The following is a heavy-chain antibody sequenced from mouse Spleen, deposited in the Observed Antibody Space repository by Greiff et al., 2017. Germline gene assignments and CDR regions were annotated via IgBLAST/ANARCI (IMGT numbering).Heavy chain of an antibody. CDR3: ARDGYDYAMDY. CDR2: IYPGDGDT. CDR1: GYAFSSYW. Sequence: VMLVESGAELVRPGSSVKISCKASGYAFSSYWMNWVKQRPGQGLEWIGQIYPGDGDTNYNGKFKGKATLTADKSSSTAYMQLSSLTSEDSAVYFCARDGYDYAMDYWGQGTSVTVSS. V-gene: IGHV1-80*01. D-gene: IGHD2-2*01. J-gene: IGHJ4*01.